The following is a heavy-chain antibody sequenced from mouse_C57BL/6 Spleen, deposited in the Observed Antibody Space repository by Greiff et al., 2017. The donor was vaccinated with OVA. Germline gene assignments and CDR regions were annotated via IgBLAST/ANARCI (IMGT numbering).Heavy chain of an antibody. Sequence: QVQLQQSGPELVKPGASVKISCKASGYAFSSSWMNWVKQRPGKGLEWIGRIYPGDGDTNYNGKFKGKATLTADKSSSTAYMQLSSLTSEDSAVYFCASTGTLDYWGQGTTLTVSS. CDR3: ASTGTLDY. V-gene: IGHV1-82*01. J-gene: IGHJ2*01. CDR2: IYPGDGDT. D-gene: IGHD4-1*02. CDR1: GYAFSSSW.